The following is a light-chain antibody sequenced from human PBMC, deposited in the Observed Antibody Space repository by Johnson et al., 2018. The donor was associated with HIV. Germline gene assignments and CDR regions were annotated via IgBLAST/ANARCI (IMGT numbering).Light chain of an antibody. Sequence: QSVLTQPPSVSAAPGQKVTISCSGSSSNIGNNDVSWYQQLPGTAPKLLIYDNNKRPSGIPARFSGSKSGTSATLGITGLQTGDEADYYCETWDSSLSGVFGTGTKVTVL. CDR3: ETWDSSLSGV. CDR2: DNN. CDR1: SSNIGNND. V-gene: IGLV1-51*01. J-gene: IGLJ1*01.